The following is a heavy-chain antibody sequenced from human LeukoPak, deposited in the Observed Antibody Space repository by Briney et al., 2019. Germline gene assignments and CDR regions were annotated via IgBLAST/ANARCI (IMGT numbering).Heavy chain of an antibody. V-gene: IGHV3-7*05. Sequence: GGSLRLSRAASGFTFSNYWMSWVRQAPGKGLEWVANIKQDGSEKYYVDSVKGRFTISRDNAKNSLYLQMNSLRAEDTALYYCAREDQPRGSFDYWGQGVLV. CDR1: GFTFSNYW. D-gene: IGHD2-2*01. J-gene: IGHJ4*02. CDR3: AREDQPRGSFDY. CDR2: IKQDGSEK.